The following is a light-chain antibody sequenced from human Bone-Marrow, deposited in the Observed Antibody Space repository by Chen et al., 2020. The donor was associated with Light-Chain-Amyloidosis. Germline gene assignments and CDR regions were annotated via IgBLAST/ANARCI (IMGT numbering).Light chain of an antibody. Sequence: SYELTQPPSVSVSPGQTARIPCSGDALPKQYAYWYQQKPGQAPVLVIYKDSERPSGIPERFSGSSSGTTVTLTISGVQAEDEADYYCQSADSSGTYEVIFGGGTKLTVL. V-gene: IGLV3-25*03. CDR2: KDS. J-gene: IGLJ2*01. CDR1: ALPKQY. CDR3: QSADSSGTYEVI.